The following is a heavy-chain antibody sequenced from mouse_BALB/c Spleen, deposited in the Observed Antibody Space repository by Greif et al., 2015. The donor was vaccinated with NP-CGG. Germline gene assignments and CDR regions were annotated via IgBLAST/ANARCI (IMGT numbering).Heavy chain of an antibody. CDR1: GYSITSGYS. Sequence: VQLQQSGPDLVKPSQSLSLTCTVTGYSITSGYSWHWIRQFPGNKLEWMGYIHYSGSTNYNPSLKSRISITRDTSKNQFFLQLNPVTTEDPATYSCARWVITPPYFDVCGAGTTVTVSS. J-gene: IGHJ1*01. CDR2: IHYSGST. V-gene: IGHV3-1*02. D-gene: IGHD2-4*01. CDR3: ARWVITPPYFDV.